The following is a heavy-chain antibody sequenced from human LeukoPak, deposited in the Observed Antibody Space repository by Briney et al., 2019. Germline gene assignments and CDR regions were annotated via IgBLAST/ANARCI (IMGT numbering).Heavy chain of an antibody. J-gene: IGHJ4*02. V-gene: IGHV3-30*02. CDR3: AKDLVGAAAAYCFDY. D-gene: IGHD6-13*01. Sequence: GGSLRLSCAASGFTFSSYGMHWVRQAPGKGLEWVAFIRYDGSNKYYADSVKGRFTISRDNSKNTLYLQMNSPRAEDTAVYYCAKDLVGAAAAYCFDYWGQGTLVTVSS. CDR2: IRYDGSNK. CDR1: GFTFSSYG.